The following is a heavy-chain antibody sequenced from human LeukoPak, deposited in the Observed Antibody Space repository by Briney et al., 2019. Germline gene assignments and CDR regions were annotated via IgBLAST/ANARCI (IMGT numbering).Heavy chain of an antibody. V-gene: IGHV1-2*02. Sequence: GASVKVSCKASGYTFTGYYMHWVRQAPGQGLEWMGWINPNSGGTNYAQKFQGRVTMTRDTSISTAYMELSSLRSEDTAVYYCARERRDDFWSGYYIYYYYGMDVWGQGTTVTVSS. J-gene: IGHJ6*02. D-gene: IGHD3-3*01. CDR1: GYTFTGYY. CDR3: ARERRDDFWSGYYIYYYYGMDV. CDR2: INPNSGGT.